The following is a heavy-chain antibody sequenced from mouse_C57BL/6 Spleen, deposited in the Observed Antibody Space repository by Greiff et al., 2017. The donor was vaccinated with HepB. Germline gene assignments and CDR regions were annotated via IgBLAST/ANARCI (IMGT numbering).Heavy chain of an antibody. J-gene: IGHJ3*01. V-gene: IGHV1-80*01. CDR1: GYAFSSYW. Sequence: QVQLQQSGAELVKPGASVKISCKASGYAFSSYWMNWVKQRPGKGLAWIGQLYPGDGDTNYNGKFKGKATLTADKSSSTAYMQLSSLTSEDSAVYFCARGDLLPYWGQGTLVTVSA. CDR3: ARGDLLPY. D-gene: IGHD1-1*01. CDR2: LYPGDGDT.